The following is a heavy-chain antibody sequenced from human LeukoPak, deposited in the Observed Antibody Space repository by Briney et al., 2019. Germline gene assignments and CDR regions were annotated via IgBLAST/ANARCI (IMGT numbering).Heavy chain of an antibody. CDR2: ISGGGGNI. D-gene: IGHD1-1*01. Sequence: GSLRLSCAASGFIFSSYSMNWVRQAPGKRLEWISYISGGGGNIHYADSVEGQFTISRDNAKNSVYLQMNSLRAEDSAVYYCARDFNWAFDFWGQGILVTVSS. CDR1: GFIFSSYS. V-gene: IGHV3-48*01. J-gene: IGHJ4*02. CDR3: ARDFNWAFDF.